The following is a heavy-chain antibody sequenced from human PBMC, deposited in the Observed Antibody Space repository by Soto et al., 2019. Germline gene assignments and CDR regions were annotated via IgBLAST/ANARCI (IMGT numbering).Heavy chain of an antibody. D-gene: IGHD3-10*01. CDR2: IRTYNGDT. Sequence: KLCSEPSGCMIISYGMNWVRQSPGQGLEWMGWIRTYNGDTKYAQNLQGRVTMTTDTSTSTAYMEMRSLRSDDTAVYYCVRDLDGSGSYYTDYWGPGTLVAVSS. J-gene: IGHJ4*02. CDR3: VRDLDGSGSYYTDY. CDR1: GCMIISYG. V-gene: IGHV1-18*01.